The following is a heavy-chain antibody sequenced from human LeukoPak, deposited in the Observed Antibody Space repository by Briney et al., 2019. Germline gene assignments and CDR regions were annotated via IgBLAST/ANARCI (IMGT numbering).Heavy chain of an antibody. Sequence: GGSLRLSCAASGFTFTSYGMSWVRQAPGKGLEWVSVISGSGGSTNYADSVKGRFTISRDNFENTLYLQMNSLRAEDTAVYYCAKDGWNDIPDYWGQGTLVTVSS. CDR1: GFTFTSYG. V-gene: IGHV3-23*01. CDR3: AKDGWNDIPDY. D-gene: IGHD1-1*01. CDR2: ISGSGGST. J-gene: IGHJ4*02.